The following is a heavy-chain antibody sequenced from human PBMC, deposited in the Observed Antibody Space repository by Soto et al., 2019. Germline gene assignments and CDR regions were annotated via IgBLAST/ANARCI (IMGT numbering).Heavy chain of an antibody. J-gene: IGHJ6*02. CDR1: GFNFGAYA. V-gene: IGHV3-23*01. CDR2: ISGSSSGT. CDR3: AKDRSENFWVYYYAMDV. Sequence: HPGGSLRLSCEASGFNFGAYAMSWVRQAPGKGLEWVSGISGSSSGTYYTDSVKGRFTISRDNSKNTVYLQMNSLRGEDTAVYYYAKDRSENFWVYYYAMDVWGQGTAVTVSS. D-gene: IGHD6-19*01.